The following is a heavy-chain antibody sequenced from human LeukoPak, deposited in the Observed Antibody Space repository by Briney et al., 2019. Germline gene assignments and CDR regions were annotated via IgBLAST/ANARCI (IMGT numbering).Heavy chain of an antibody. CDR1: GYTLTSYG. CDR2: ISAYNGNT. J-gene: IGHJ4*02. CDR3: ARVKAVAGNRNYFDY. D-gene: IGHD6-19*01. V-gene: IGHV1-18*01. Sequence: ASVKVSCKASGYTLTSYGISWVRQAPGQGLEWMGWISAYNGNTNYAQKLQGRVTMTTDTSTSTAYMELRSLRSDDTAVYYCARVKAVAGNRNYFDYWGQGTLVTVSS.